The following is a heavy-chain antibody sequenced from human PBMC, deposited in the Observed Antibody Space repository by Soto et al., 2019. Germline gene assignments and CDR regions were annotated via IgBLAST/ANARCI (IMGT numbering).Heavy chain of an antibody. V-gene: IGHV4-59*01. D-gene: IGHD1-26*01. Sequence: QVQLQESGPGLVKPSETLSLTCSVFGGSISSYYWNWVRQPPGKGLEWIGYIYYTGSTNYNPSLXXRXXMSVDTSKNQLSLKLSAVTAADTAVVFCARGMDGATAPFDYWGQGTLVTVSS. CDR3: ARGMDGATAPFDY. CDR2: IYYTGST. CDR1: GGSISSYY. J-gene: IGHJ4*02.